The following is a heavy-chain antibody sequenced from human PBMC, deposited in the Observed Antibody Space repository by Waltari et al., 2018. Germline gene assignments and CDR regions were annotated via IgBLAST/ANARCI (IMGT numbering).Heavy chain of an antibody. V-gene: IGHV1-69*08. J-gene: IGHJ4*02. CDR1: GGTFSSYA. Sequence: QVQLVQSGAEVKKPGSSVKVSCKASGGTFSSYAISWVRQAPGQGLGWVGRAPVKGLEWMGRFIPMVWTTTYAQKCQGRVKITADKSTSTAYMELSSLRSEDTAVYYCARRIWGIAAAGFDYWGQGTLVTVSS. D-gene: IGHD6-13*01. CDR3: ARRIWGIAAAGFDY. CDR2: FIPMVWTT.